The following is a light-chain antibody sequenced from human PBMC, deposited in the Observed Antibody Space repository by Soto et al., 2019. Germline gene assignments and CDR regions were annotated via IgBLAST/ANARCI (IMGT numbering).Light chain of an antibody. CDR1: ASNIGSNF. CDR2: TNS. V-gene: IGLV1-44*01. CDR3: ATWDDNVKGPV. J-gene: IGLJ2*01. Sequence: QSVLTQPPSASGPPGQRVTISCSGGASNIGSNFVSWYQVLPGTAPKLLIYTNSHRPSGVPDRVSGSRSGTSASLDISGLQSDDEADYFCATWDDNVKGPVFGGGTKLTVL.